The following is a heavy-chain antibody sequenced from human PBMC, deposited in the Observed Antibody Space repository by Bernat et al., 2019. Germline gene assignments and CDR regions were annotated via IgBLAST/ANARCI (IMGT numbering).Heavy chain of an antibody. CDR1: GFSLSTTQVG. D-gene: IGHD1-1*01. CDR2: IYWDDDK. J-gene: IGHJ4*02. CDR3: AHRRQQPGRGWNEGTFDY. V-gene: IGHV2-5*02. Sequence: QITLKESGPTLVEPAQTLTLTCTFSGFSLSTTQVGVGWVRQPPGKALEWLAVIYWDDDKRYSPSLRSRLTITKDTSKNQVVLAMTNMDPVDTGTYFCAHRRQQPGRGWNEGTFDYWGQGTLVTASS.